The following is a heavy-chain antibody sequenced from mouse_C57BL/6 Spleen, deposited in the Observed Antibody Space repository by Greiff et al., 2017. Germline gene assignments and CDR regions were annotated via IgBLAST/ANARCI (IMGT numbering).Heavy chain of an antibody. V-gene: IGHV1-55*01. CDR2: IYPGSGST. J-gene: IGHJ1*03. CDR3: ARSTVVAYPYFDV. D-gene: IGHD1-1*01. Sequence: VKLQQPGAELVKPGASVKMSCKASGYTFTSYWITWVKQRPGQGLEWIGDIYPGSGSTNYNEKFKSKATLTVDTSSSTAYMQLSSLTSEDSAVYYCARSTVVAYPYFDVWGTGTTVTVSS. CDR1: GYTFTSYW.